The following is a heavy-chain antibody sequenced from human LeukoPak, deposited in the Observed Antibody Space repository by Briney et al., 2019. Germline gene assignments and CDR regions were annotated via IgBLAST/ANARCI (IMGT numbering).Heavy chain of an antibody. V-gene: IGHV4-30-4*01. Sequence: PSETLSLTCSVSGGSISSGDYYWSWIRQPPGKGLEWIGYIYYSGSTDYNPSLKSRITMSLDTSKNQFSLKLTSVTAADTAVYYCARQGYWSGYFVFDYWGQVTQVTVSS. J-gene: IGHJ4*02. CDR3: ARQGYWSGYFVFDY. CDR2: IYYSGST. CDR1: GGSISSGDYY. D-gene: IGHD3-3*01.